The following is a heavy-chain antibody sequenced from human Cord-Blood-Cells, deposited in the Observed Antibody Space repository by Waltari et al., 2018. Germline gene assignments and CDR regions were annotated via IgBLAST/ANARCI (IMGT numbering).Heavy chain of an antibody. CDR1: GGTFSSYA. J-gene: IGHJ6*02. CDR2: ISPIFGTA. CDR3: ASPEGWGGYDYYYYGMDV. Sequence: QVQLVQSGAEVKKPGSSVKVSCKASGGTFSSYAISWVRQAPGPGLVWMGGISPIFGTANYAQKFQGRVTITADKSTSTAYMELSSLRSEDTAGYYCASPEGWGGYDYYYYGMDVWGQGTTVTVSS. V-gene: IGHV1-69*06. D-gene: IGHD5-12*01.